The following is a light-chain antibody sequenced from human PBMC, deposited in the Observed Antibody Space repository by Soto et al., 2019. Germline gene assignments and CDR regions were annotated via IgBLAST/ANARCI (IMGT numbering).Light chain of an antibody. V-gene: IGKV3-20*01. Sequence: EIVLTQSPGTLSLSPGERATLSCRASQSVSSSYLAWYQQKPGQAPRLLIYGASSRATGIPDRFSGGGSGTDFTITISRLEPEDFAVYYCQQYPGYTFGQGTKLEIK. J-gene: IGKJ2*01. CDR1: QSVSSSY. CDR3: QQYPGYT. CDR2: GAS.